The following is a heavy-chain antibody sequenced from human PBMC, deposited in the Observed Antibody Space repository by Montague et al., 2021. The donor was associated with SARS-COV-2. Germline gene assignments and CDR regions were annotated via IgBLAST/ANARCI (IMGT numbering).Heavy chain of an antibody. V-gene: IGHV3-48*03. Sequence: SLRLSCAASGFTFSSYEMNWVRQAPGKGLEWVSYISSSGSTIYYADSVKGRFTISRDNAKNSLHLQMNNLRAEDTAVYYCARSYDILTGYQSQALDYWGQGTLVTVSS. CDR3: ARSYDILTGYQSQALDY. D-gene: IGHD3-9*01. CDR2: ISSSGSTI. CDR1: GFTFSSYE. J-gene: IGHJ4*02.